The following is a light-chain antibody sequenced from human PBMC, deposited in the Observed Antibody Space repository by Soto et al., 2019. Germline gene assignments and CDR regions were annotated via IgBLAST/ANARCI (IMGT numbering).Light chain of an antibody. CDR1: QILHSNGISY. J-gene: IGKJ4*01. V-gene: IGKV2-28*01. Sequence: LMVTQYNRSLSVTPGEPASMSCRASQILHSNGISYLHWYLQKPGQSPQLLIYLGSTRASGVPDRFSGSGSGTDFTLTISRLEPEDFAVYYCQQYGSLPLTFGGGTKV. CDR3: QQYGSLPLT. CDR2: LGS.